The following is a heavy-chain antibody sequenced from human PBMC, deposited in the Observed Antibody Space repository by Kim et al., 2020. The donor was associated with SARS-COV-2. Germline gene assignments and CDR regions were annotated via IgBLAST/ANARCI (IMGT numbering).Heavy chain of an antibody. CDR1: GYTFTSYA. Sequence: ASVKVSCKASGYTFTSYAMHWVRQAPGQRLEWMGWINAGNGNTKYSQKFQGRVTITRDTSASTAYMELSSLRSEDTAAYYCARGKGKTVNDYWGQGTLVTVSS. V-gene: IGHV1-3*01. CDR3: ARGKGKTVNDY. CDR2: INAGNGNT. J-gene: IGHJ4*02. D-gene: IGHD3-10*01.